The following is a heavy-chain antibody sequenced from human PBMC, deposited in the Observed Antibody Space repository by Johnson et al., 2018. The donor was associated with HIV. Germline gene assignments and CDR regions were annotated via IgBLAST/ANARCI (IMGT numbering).Heavy chain of an antibody. CDR2: ISSGASSI. D-gene: IGHD6-13*01. CDR1: GFVFSDSH. J-gene: IGHJ3*02. V-gene: IGHV3-11*01. CDR3: AKDMTPSQLAAFDI. Sequence: QVQLVESGGDLVKPEGSLRLSCVASGFVFSDSHMSWIRQAPGRGLEWISYISSGASSIYYADSVRGRFTISRDNAKNSLYLQMNSLRAEDTALYYCAKDMTPSQLAAFDIWGQGTMVTVSS.